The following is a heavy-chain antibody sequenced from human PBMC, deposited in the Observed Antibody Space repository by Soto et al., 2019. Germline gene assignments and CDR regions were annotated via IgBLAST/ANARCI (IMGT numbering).Heavy chain of an antibody. Sequence: SETLSLTCTVSGGSISSNSYYWGWIRQSPGKGLEWIGTIYYSGSTYYNPSLKSRVTISVDMSKNQFSLKLSSVTAADTAVYYCARQGSGDYELDYWGQGTLVTVPS. J-gene: IGHJ4*02. V-gene: IGHV4-39*01. CDR3: ARQGSGDYELDY. CDR2: IYYSGST. CDR1: GGSISSNSYY. D-gene: IGHD4-17*01.